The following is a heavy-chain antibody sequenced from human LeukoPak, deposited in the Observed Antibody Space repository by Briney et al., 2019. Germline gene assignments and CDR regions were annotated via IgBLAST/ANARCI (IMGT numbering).Heavy chain of an antibody. CDR1: GFTFSSYG. CDR2: ISYDGNNK. CDR3: AKDPDSSGWYYFDY. D-gene: IGHD6-19*01. V-gene: IGHV3-30*18. Sequence: GRSLRLSCAASGFTFSSYGMHWVRQAPGKGLEWVAVISYDGNNKYYADSVKGRFTISRDNSKNTLYLQMNSLRAEDTAVYYCAKDPDSSGWYYFDYWGQGTLVTVSS. J-gene: IGHJ4*02.